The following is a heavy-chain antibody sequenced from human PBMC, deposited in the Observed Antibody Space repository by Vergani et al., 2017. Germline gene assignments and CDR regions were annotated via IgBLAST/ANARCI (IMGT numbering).Heavy chain of an antibody. Sequence: QVQLQESGPGLVKPSETLSLTCTVSGGSISSYYWSWIRQPAGKGLEWIGRIYTSGSTNYNPSLKSRVTMSVDTSKNQFSLKLSSVTAADTAVYYCARQQWLTARGAFDIWGQGTMVTVSS. J-gene: IGHJ3*02. CDR3: ARQQWLTARGAFDI. V-gene: IGHV4-4*07. D-gene: IGHD6-19*01. CDR1: GGSISSYY. CDR2: IYTSGST.